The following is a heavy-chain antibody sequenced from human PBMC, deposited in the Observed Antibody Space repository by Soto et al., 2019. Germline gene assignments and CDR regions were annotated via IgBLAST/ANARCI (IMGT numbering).Heavy chain of an antibody. D-gene: IGHD5-12*01. CDR1: GGSINTFY. J-gene: IGHJ4*02. Sequence: SETLSLTCTVSGGSINTFYWSWVRQPAGKGLEWIGRIFSSGSTSFNPSLENRVAMSVDTSKNHFSLNLSSVTAADMAVYYCAREGSYSAYNFAHGIQLWSFDFWGQGALVTVSS. CDR3: AREGSYSAYNFAHGIQLWSFDF. CDR2: IFSSGST. V-gene: IGHV4-4*07.